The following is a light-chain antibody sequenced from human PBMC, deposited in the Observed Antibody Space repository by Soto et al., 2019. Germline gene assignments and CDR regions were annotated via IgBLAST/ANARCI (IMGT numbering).Light chain of an antibody. V-gene: IGKV3-20*01. Sequence: DIVLHQSPGTLSLSPGESATLSSRASQSVRSGYLAWYQQKPGQAPRLLIYGASSRASGIRDSFSGSGSGTDFTLTITRLEPEDLAVYYCQQYATSPSTLGLGTKLEVK. J-gene: IGKJ2*01. CDR1: QSVRSGY. CDR3: QQYATSPST. CDR2: GAS.